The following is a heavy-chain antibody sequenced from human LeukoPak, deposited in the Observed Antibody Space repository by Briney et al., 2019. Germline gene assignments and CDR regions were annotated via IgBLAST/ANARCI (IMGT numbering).Heavy chain of an antibody. CDR1: GYIFTTYG. Sequence: ASVKVSCKASGYIFTTYGISWVRQAPGQGLEWMGWISTYNGNTNYAQKLQGRVIMTTDTSTSTAYMELRSLRSDDTAVYYCAKSGDSSGYFALIYWGQGTLVTVSS. V-gene: IGHV1-18*01. D-gene: IGHD3-22*01. J-gene: IGHJ4*02. CDR3: AKSGDSSGYFALIY. CDR2: ISTYNGNT.